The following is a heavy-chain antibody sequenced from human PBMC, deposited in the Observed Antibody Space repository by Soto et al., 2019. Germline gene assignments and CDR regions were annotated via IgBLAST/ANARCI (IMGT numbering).Heavy chain of an antibody. CDR1: GFSFRNYD. Sequence: EVQLVESGGGLVQPGGSLRLSCEASGFSFRNYDMHWVRQGTGIGLELVSGISAAGDPDYADSVDGRFTIYRENAQNSFFLQINSLRVGDTAVYYCARTDRDFYGLDVWGQGTTVIVSS. CDR3: ARTDRDFYGLDV. J-gene: IGHJ6*02. V-gene: IGHV3-13*05. CDR2: ISAAGDP.